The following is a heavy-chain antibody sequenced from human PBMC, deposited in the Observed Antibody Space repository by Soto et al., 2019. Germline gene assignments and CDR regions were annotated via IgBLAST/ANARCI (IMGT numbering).Heavy chain of an antibody. Sequence: QVQLQESGPGLVKPSQTLSLTCTVSGYSISNGGYYWSWIRQRPGEGLEWLGYIYYSGSTYYNPSLKSRPSISVDTSKTQFSLKVNSVTAADTAVYYCARTTDAFDSWGQGTMVTVSS. D-gene: IGHD1-1*01. CDR1: GYSISNGGYY. J-gene: IGHJ3*02. V-gene: IGHV4-31*03. CDR2: IYYSGST. CDR3: ARTTDAFDS.